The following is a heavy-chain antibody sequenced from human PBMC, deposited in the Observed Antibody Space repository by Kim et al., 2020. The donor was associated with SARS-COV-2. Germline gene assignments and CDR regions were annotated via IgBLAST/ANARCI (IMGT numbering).Heavy chain of an antibody. CDR2: IWYDGSNK. D-gene: IGHD6-13*01. V-gene: IGHV3-30*02. J-gene: IGHJ4*02. Sequence: GGSLRLSCAASGFTFSNYAMHWVRQAPGKGLEWVSFIWYDGSNKYYADSVRGRFTISRDNSKNTLYLEMSSLTAEDTAVYYCAKPRGAAADRYFLDSWGQGTLVTVSS. CDR1: GFTFSNYA. CDR3: AKPRGAAADRYFLDS.